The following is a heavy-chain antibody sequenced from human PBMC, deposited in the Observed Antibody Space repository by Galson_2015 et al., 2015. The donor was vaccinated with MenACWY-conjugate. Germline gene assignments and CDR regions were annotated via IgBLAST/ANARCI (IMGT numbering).Heavy chain of an antibody. V-gene: IGHV3-7*03. D-gene: IGHD6-19*01. CDR3: ARVGGSGWYGAY. CDR2: IKQDGSEK. J-gene: IGHJ4*02. Sequence: SLRLSCAASGFTFSSYWMSWVRQAPGKGLEWVANIKQDGSEKYYVDSVKGRFTISRDNAKSSLYLQMNSLRAEDTAVYYCARVGGSGWYGAYWGQGTLVTVSS. CDR1: GFTFSSYW.